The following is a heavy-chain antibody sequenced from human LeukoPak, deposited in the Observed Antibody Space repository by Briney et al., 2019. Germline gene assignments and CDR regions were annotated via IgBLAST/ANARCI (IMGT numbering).Heavy chain of an antibody. CDR2: IIPIFGTA. D-gene: IGHD2-15*01. CDR1: GGTFSSYV. V-gene: IGHV1-69*13. Sequence: VASVKVSCKASGGTFSSYVISWVRQAPGHGLEWMGGIIPIFGTANYAQKFQGRVTITADESTSTAYMELSSLRSEDTAVYYCARVDGERYCSGGSCYSHYYYYMDVWGKGTTVTISS. J-gene: IGHJ6*03. CDR3: ARVDGERYCSGGSCYSHYYYYMDV.